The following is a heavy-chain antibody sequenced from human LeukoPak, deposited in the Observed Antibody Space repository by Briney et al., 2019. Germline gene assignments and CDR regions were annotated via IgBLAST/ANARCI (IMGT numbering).Heavy chain of an antibody. D-gene: IGHD3-10*01. Sequence: GGPLRLSCAASGFTFSSYWMHWVRQAPGKGLVWVSRINSDGSSTSYADSVKGRFTISRDNAKNTLYLQMNSLRAEDTAVYYCARVATMVRGVINDDAFDIWGQGTMVTVSS. V-gene: IGHV3-74*01. CDR3: ARVATMVRGVINDDAFDI. J-gene: IGHJ3*02. CDR1: GFTFSSYW. CDR2: INSDGSST.